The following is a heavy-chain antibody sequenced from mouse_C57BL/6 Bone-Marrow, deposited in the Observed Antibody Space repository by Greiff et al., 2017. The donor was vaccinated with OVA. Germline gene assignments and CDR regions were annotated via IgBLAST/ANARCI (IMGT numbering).Heavy chain of an antibody. CDR1: GYTFTDYE. Sequence: VKLQESGAELVRPGASVTLSCKASGYTFTDYEMHWVKQTPVHGLEWIGAIDPETGGTAYNQKFKGKAILTADKSSSTAYMELRSLTSEDSAVYYCTREGIYDYDRYYFDYWGQGTTLTVSS. V-gene: IGHV1-15*01. CDR2: IDPETGGT. CDR3: TREGIYDYDRYYFDY. D-gene: IGHD2-4*01. J-gene: IGHJ2*01.